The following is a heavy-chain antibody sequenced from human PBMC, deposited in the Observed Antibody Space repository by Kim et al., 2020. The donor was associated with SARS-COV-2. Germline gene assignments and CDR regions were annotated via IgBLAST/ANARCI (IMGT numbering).Heavy chain of an antibody. Sequence: GGSLRLSCAASGFTFGDYAMHWVRQAPGKGLEWVSGISWNSGSIGYADSVKGRFTISRDNAKNSLYLQMNSLGAEDTALYYCAKDHKLRSLERLSLGGYIYYWGKGTLVTVSS. CDR3: AKDHKLRSLERLSLGGYIYY. V-gene: IGHV3-9*01. D-gene: IGHD3-3*01. CDR1: GFTFGDYA. CDR2: ISWNSGSI. J-gene: IGHJ4*02.